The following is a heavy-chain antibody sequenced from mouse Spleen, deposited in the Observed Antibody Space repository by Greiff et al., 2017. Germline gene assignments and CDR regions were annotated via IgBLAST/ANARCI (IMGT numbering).Heavy chain of an antibody. V-gene: IGHV5-12*02. Sequence: EVMLVESGGGLVQPGGSLKLSCATSGFTFSDYYMYWVRQTPEKRLEWVAYISNGGGSTYYPDTVKGRFTISRDNAKNTLYLQMSRLKSEDTAMYYCARQDTTAAGAMDYWGQGTSVTVSS. CDR1: GFTFSDYY. J-gene: IGHJ4*01. CDR2: ISNGGGST. CDR3: ARQDTTAAGAMDY. D-gene: IGHD1-2*01.